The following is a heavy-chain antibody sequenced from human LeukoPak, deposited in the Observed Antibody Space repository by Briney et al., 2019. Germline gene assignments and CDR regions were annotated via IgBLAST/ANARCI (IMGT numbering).Heavy chain of an antibody. Sequence: GGSLRLSCAASGFSFSTYAMHWVRQAPGRGLEWVAVMHYDGSNIYYADSVKGRFTISRDNSKNTLYLQMNSLGAEDTAIYYCARGGSTSGIYWYFDLWGRGTQVTVSS. V-gene: IGHV3-33*01. J-gene: IGHJ2*01. CDR3: ARGGSTSGIYWYFDL. D-gene: IGHD1-26*01. CDR1: GFSFSTYA. CDR2: MHYDGSNI.